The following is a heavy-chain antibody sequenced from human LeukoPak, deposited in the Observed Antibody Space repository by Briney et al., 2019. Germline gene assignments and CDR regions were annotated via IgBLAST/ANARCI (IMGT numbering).Heavy chain of an antibody. J-gene: IGHJ3*02. CDR2: IYYSGST. V-gene: IGHV4-59*12. Sequence: SETLSLTCTVSGGSISSYYWSWILQPPGKGLEWIGYIYYSGSTNYNPSLKSRVTISVDTSKNQFSLKLSSVTAADTAVYYCAILSYDFWTTIDIWGQGTMVTVSS. CDR1: GGSISSYY. CDR3: AILSYDFWTTIDI. D-gene: IGHD3-3*01.